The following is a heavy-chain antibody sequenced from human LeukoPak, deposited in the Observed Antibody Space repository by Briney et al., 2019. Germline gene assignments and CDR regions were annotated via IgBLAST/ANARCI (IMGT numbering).Heavy chain of an antibody. Sequence: SGGSLRLSCAASGFTFSSYGMHWVRQAPGKGLEWVAFIRYDGSNKYYADSVKGRLTISRDNSKNTLYLRMNSLRAEDTAVYYCAKGPYDFWSGYHFQHWGQGTLVTVSS. CDR3: AKGPYDFWSGYHFQH. CDR2: IRYDGSNK. CDR1: GFTFSSYG. D-gene: IGHD3-3*01. V-gene: IGHV3-30*02. J-gene: IGHJ1*01.